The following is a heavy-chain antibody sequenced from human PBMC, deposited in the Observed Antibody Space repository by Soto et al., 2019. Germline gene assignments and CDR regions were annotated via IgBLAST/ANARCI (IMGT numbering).Heavy chain of an antibody. J-gene: IGHJ4*02. CDR2: INAGNGNT. CDR3: ARVLPYDSSGYDFDY. D-gene: IGHD3-22*01. CDR1: GYTFTSYA. Sequence: ASVKVSCKASGYTFTSYAMHWVRQAPGQRLEWMGWINAGNGNTKYSQKFQGRVTITRDTSASTAYMELSSLRSKDTAVYYCARVLPYDSSGYDFDYWGQGTLVTVSS. V-gene: IGHV1-3*01.